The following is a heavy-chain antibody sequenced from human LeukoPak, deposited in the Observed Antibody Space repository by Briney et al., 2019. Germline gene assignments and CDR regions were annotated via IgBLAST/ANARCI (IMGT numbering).Heavy chain of an antibody. V-gene: IGHV3-33*01. CDR2: IWYDGSNK. CDR3: AREVTFGGVIVTDY. CDR1: GFTFSSYG. J-gene: IGHJ4*02. Sequence: PGGSLRLSCAASGFTFSSYGMHWVRQAPGKGLEWVAVIWYDGSNKYYADSVKGRFTISRDNSKNTLYLQMNSLRAEDTAVYYCAREVTFGGVIVTDYWGQGTLVTVSS. D-gene: IGHD3-16*02.